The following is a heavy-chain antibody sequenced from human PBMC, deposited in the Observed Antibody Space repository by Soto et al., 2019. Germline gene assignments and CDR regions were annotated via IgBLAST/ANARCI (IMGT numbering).Heavy chain of an antibody. Sequence: PGESLKISCKGLGFTFSNHWIAWVRQMPGKGLEWMGIIYGGDSDTRYSPSFQGQVTISADKSISTAYLQWSSLKASDTAMYYCARPIAAAGISDYYGMDVWGQGTTVTVSS. CDR1: GFTFSNHW. V-gene: IGHV5-51*01. CDR3: ARPIAAAGISDYYGMDV. J-gene: IGHJ6*02. D-gene: IGHD6-13*01. CDR2: IYGGDSDT.